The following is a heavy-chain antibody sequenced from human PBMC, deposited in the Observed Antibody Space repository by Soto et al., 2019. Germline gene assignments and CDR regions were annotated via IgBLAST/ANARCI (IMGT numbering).Heavy chain of an antibody. CDR3: ARDGGKQQLVNWFDP. V-gene: IGHV3-30-3*01. CDR1: GFTFSSYA. CDR2: ISYDGSNK. D-gene: IGHD6-13*01. Sequence: ESGGGVVQPGRSLRLSCAASGFTFSSYAMHGVRQAPGKGLEWVAVISYDGSNKYYADSVKGRFTISRDNSKNTLYLQMNSLRAEDTAVYYCARDGGKQQLVNWFDPWGQGTLVTVSS. J-gene: IGHJ5*02.